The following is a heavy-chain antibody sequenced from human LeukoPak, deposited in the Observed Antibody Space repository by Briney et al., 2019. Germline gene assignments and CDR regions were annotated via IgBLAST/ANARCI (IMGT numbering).Heavy chain of an antibody. Sequence: PSETLSLTCAVSGGSIKSNNWWSWVRQPPGKGLEWIGEIYHSGSTNYNPSLESRVTVSVDKSKNQFSLDLSSVTAADTAVYYCARGKYYDFWSGYPNWFDPWGQGTLVTVSS. J-gene: IGHJ5*02. CDR1: GGSIKSNNW. CDR3: ARGKYYDFWSGYPNWFDP. CDR2: IYHSGST. D-gene: IGHD3-3*01. V-gene: IGHV4-4*02.